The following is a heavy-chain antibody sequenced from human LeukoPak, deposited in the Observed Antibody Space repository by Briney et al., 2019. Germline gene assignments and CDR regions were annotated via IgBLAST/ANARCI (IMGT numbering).Heavy chain of an antibody. CDR2: IGHSSDAI. D-gene: IGHD3-22*01. V-gene: IGHV3-48*02. Sequence: PGGSLRLSCAASGFTFSSYGMNWVRQAPGKGLEWVSYIGHSSDAIYYVDSVRGRFTIPRDNAKNSLYLHMNSLRDEGTAVYYCARASRSGYDNWGQGTLVTVSS. J-gene: IGHJ4*02. CDR3: ARASRSGYDN. CDR1: GFTFSSYG.